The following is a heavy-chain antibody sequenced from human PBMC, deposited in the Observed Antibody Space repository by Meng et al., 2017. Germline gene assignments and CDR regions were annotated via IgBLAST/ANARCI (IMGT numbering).Heavy chain of an antibody. CDR3: ASSSGWGDPVYDY. Sequence: QVQLVQSGAEGKKPGASVKFACKASGYTFTRYYMHWVRQAPGQGLEWMGIINHSGGSTSYAQKFQGRVTMTRDTSTSTVYMELSSLRSEDTAVYYCASSSGWGDPVYDYWGQGTLVTVSS. J-gene: IGHJ4*02. CDR2: INHSGGST. CDR1: GYTFTRYY. D-gene: IGHD2-21*01. V-gene: IGHV1-46*01.